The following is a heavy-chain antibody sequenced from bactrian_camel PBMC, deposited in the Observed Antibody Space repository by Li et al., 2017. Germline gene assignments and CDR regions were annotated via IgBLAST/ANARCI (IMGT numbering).Heavy chain of an antibody. D-gene: IGHD7*01. Sequence: HVQLVESGGGSVQAGGSLRLSCTLSGYRVSDYCVGWFRQPPGKEREGVGAIGGDASQFYADSVKGRFTIYRDNAKNTLDLQMNSLQPEDTAMHYCAARDNWYCRRVPHHKFEYWGQGTQVTV. V-gene: IGHV3S55*01. J-gene: IGHJ4*01. CDR3: AARDNWYCRRVPHHKFEY. CDR1: GYRVSDYC. CDR2: IGGDASQ.